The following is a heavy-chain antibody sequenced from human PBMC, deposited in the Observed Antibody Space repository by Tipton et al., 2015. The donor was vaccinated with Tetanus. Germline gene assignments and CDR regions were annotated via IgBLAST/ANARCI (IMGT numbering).Heavy chain of an antibody. J-gene: IGHJ6*02. V-gene: IGHV4-59*01. CDR2: IYQNGDA. D-gene: IGHD2-21*01. Sequence: TLSLTCTVSGGSISSFYWYWIRHPPGKRLEWIAYIYQNGDANYNPSLQSRVTISVDTSKNQFSLQLAFVTAADTAIYYCARERIEAFYYHGLDVWGPGTTVTVSS. CDR1: GGSISSFY. CDR3: ARERIEAFYYHGLDV.